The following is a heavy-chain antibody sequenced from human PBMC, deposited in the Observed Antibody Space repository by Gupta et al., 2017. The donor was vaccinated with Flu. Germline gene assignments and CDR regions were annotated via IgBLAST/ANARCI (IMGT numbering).Heavy chain of an antibody. J-gene: IGHJ5*02. CDR2: INMDGSST. Sequence: EVQLVESGVGLAQAGGARRLSCAASGFTFSSHWMHWVRQVPGKGLVWVARINMDGSSTSHADSVKGRFSISRDNAKKTLYLQMNSLGAEDTALYYCAREVLNNWLDPWGQGTLVTVSS. CDR3: AREVLNNWLDP. D-gene: IGHD2/OR15-2a*01. CDR1: GFTFSSHW. V-gene: IGHV3-74*01.